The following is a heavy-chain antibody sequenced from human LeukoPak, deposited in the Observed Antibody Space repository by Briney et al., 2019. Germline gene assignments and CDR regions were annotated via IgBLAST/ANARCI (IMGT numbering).Heavy chain of an antibody. D-gene: IGHD6-6*01. J-gene: IGHJ4*02. V-gene: IGHV3-30-3*01. CDR2: ISYDGSNK. Sequence: GRSLRLSCAASGFTFSSYAMHWVRQAPGKGLEWVAVISYDGSNKYYADSVKGRFTISRDNSKNTLYLQMNSLRAEDTAVYYCARDGGISSSKADDYFDYWGQGTLVTASS. CDR3: ARDGGISSSKADDYFDY. CDR1: GFTFSSYA.